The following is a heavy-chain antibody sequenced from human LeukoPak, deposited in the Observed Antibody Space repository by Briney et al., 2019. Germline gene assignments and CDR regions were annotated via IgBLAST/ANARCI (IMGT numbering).Heavy chain of an antibody. D-gene: IGHD7-27*01. CDR2: IQYDGID. CDR3: VRDGAHWDLDY. CDR1: GFRFSPSG. V-gene: IGHV3-30*02. J-gene: IGHJ4*02. Sequence: GGSLRLSCAASGFRFSPSGMHWVRQAPGKGLEWVAFIQYDGIDFYVDSVKGRFTISRDNSKNTVRLQMNSLRTEDTAMYYCVRDGAHWDLDYWGQGTLVTVSS.